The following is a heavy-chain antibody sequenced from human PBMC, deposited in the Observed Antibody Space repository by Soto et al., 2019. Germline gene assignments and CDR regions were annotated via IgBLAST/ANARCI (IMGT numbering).Heavy chain of an antibody. J-gene: IGHJ5*02. CDR2: ISRSHSDI. V-gene: IGHV3-21*05. CDR1: GFSISNFG. D-gene: IGHD2-15*01. Sequence: GGSLRLSCSASGFSISNFGMFWVRQAPGRGLEWISFISRSHSDIYYADSVKGRFTISRDNAKNSMFLQMNSLRDEDRAVYYCGRPGPNPNNPYSSDTCRQGVPVTVS. CDR3: GRPGPNPNNPYSSDT.